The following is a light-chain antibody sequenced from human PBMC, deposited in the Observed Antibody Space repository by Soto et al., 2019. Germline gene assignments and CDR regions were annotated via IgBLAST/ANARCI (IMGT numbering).Light chain of an antibody. V-gene: IGKV1-33*01. CDR1: QDITNF. Sequence: DIQMTQSPSSLSASVGDRVTITCQASQDITNFLNWYQQKPGKAPRLLISDASHLEVGVPSRFSGRGSGTEFTFTISSRQPEDIAPYYCQQYDTLPTFGQGKRLEIK. CDR3: QQYDTLPT. CDR2: DAS. J-gene: IGKJ5*01.